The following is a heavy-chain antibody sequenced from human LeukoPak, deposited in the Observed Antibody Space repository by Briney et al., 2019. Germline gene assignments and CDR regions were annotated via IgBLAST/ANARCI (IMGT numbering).Heavy chain of an antibody. Sequence: SETLSLTCTVSGGSISSSSYYWGWIRQPPGKGLEWIGSMYSSGSTYYNPSLKSRVTISVDTSKNQFSLRLSSVPAADTAVYYCARHQKYYYGSGSPQNWFDPWGQGTLVTVSS. J-gene: IGHJ5*02. CDR1: GGSISSSSYY. D-gene: IGHD3-10*01. V-gene: IGHV4-39*01. CDR3: ARHQKYYYGSGSPQNWFDP. CDR2: MYSSGST.